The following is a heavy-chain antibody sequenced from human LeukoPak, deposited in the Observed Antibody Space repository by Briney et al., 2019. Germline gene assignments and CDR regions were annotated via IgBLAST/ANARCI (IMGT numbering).Heavy chain of an antibody. CDR3: ASMSGYDILTGPPGGMDV. J-gene: IGHJ6*02. Sequence: GRSLRLSCAASGFTVSSNYMSWVRQAPGKGLEWVSVIYSGGSTYYADSVKGRFTISRDNSKNTLYLQMNSLRAEDTAVYYCASMSGYDILTGPPGGMDVWGQGTTVTVSS. D-gene: IGHD3-9*01. V-gene: IGHV3-53*01. CDR1: GFTVSSNY. CDR2: IYSGGST.